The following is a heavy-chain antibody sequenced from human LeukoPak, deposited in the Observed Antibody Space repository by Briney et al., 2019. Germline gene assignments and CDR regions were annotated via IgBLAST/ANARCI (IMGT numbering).Heavy chain of an antibody. V-gene: IGHV3-15*01. CDR1: GFTFSNAW. CDR2: IKSKTDGGTT. CDR3: RVWFGELLYFDY. J-gene: IGHJ4*02. Sequence: PGGSLGLSCAASGFTFSNAWMSWVRQAPGKGLEWVGRIKSKTDGGTTDYATPVKGRFTISRDDSKNTLYLQMNSLKTEDTAVYYCRVWFGELLYFDYWGQRTLVTVSS. D-gene: IGHD3-10*01.